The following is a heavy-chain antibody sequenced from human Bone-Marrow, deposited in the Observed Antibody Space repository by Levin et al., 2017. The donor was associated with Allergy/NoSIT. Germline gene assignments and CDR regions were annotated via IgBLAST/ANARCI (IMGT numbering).Heavy chain of an antibody. V-gene: IGHV4-34*01. CDR1: GGSSSIYF. J-gene: IGHJ4*02. CDR3: APIYGDYSDFDY. D-gene: IGHD4-17*01. CDR2: ITHGGST. Sequence: PSETLSLTCAVYGGSSSIYFWSWIRQPPGKGLEWIGEITHGGSTNYNPSLKSRVTISVDTSKNQFSLRLSSVTAADTAVYYCAPIYGDYSDFDYWGQGSLVTVS.